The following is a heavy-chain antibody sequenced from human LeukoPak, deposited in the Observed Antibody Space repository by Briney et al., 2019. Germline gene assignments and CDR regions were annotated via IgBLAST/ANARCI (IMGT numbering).Heavy chain of an antibody. CDR2: ISAYNGNT. CDR3: ARWGPSPSDY. V-gene: IGHV1-18*01. Sequence: ASVKASCKASGYIFSNHGIAWVRQAPGQGLEYMGWISAYNGNTDYAQKFQGRVTMTTDTATSTAYLELTTLRSDDTAVYYCARWGPSPSDYWGQGTLVTVSS. CDR1: GYIFSNHG. D-gene: IGHD3-16*01. J-gene: IGHJ4*02.